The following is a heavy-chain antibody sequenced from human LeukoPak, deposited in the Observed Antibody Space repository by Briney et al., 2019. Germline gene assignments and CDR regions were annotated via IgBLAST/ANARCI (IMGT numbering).Heavy chain of an antibody. J-gene: IGHJ6*02. CDR3: AREAVAGGSGSNYYYYGADV. Sequence: SETLSLTCALYGGSFTYYYWAWIRQTPGKGLEWIGYIYYSGSTNYNPSLKSRVTISVDTSKNQFSLKLTSVTAADTAVYYCAREAVAGGSGSNYYYYGADVWGQGTTVTVSS. V-gene: IGHV4-59*01. D-gene: IGHD3-10*01. CDR1: GGSFTYYY. CDR2: IYYSGST.